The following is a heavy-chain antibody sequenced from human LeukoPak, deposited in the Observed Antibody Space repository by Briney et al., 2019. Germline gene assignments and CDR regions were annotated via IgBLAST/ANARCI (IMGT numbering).Heavy chain of an antibody. V-gene: IGHV1-2*02. J-gene: IGHJ4*02. CDR1: GYTFTVYY. CDR3: ARYKRSTSCPSFDY. CDR2: INPNSGGT. Sequence: ASVTVSCKASGYTFTVYYMHWVRQAPGQGLEWMGWINPNSGGTNYAQKFQGRVTMTRDTSISTAYMELSRLRSDDTAVYYCARYKRSTSCPSFDYWGQGTLVTVSS. D-gene: IGHD2-2*01.